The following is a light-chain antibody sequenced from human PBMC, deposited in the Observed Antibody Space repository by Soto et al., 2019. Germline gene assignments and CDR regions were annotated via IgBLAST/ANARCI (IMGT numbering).Light chain of an antibody. V-gene: IGKV1-5*01. CDR3: QQYSNWPT. CDR1: QSISSW. J-gene: IGKJ5*01. CDR2: HAS. Sequence: DIQMTQSPSTLSAIVGDRVTITCRASQSISSWLAWYQQKPGKAPKLLIFHASSLETGVPSRFSGSGSGTEFTLTISSLQSEDSALYYCQQYSNWPTFGQGARPEIK.